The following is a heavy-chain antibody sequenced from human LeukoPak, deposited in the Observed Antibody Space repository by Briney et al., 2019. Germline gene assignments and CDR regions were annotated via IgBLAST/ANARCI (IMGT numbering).Heavy chain of an antibody. Sequence: PGGSLRLSCAASGFTFSGSAMHWVRQASGKGVEWVGGIRSKGNSYATAYAASLKRRFTISRDDSKNTAYLQMNSLKSEDTAVYYCTRLPSSGYLFDYWGQGTLVTVSS. CDR1: GFTFSGSA. J-gene: IGHJ4*02. V-gene: IGHV3-73*01. CDR2: IRSKGNSYAT. CDR3: TRLPSSGYLFDY. D-gene: IGHD3-22*01.